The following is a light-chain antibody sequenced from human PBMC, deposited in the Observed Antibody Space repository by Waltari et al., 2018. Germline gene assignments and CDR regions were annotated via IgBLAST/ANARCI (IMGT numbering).Light chain of an antibody. CDR2: YKSDSDK. CDR1: SGINVGTYR. Sequence: QAVLTQPSSLSASPGASASLTCTLRSGINVGTYRIYWYQQKPGSPPQYLLRYKSDSDKQRGCGVPSRFSVSKDASAKAVILLISGLQSEDEADYYCMIWHSSSVVFGGGTKLTVL. V-gene: IGLV5-45*03. CDR3: MIWHSSSVV. J-gene: IGLJ2*01.